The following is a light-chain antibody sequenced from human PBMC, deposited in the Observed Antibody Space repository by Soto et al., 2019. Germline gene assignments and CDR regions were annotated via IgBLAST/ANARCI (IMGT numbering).Light chain of an antibody. CDR2: GAS. J-gene: IGKJ2*01. V-gene: IGKV3-20*01. CDR1: QSVSSRY. CDR3: QQYGSSPPFT. Sequence: EIVLTQSPGTLSLSPGERATLSCRASQSVSSRYLAWYQQKPGQAPRLLIYGASNSATGIPDSFSGSGSGTAFTLPISRLEPEDFAVYFCQQYGSSPPFTFGQGTKVEIK.